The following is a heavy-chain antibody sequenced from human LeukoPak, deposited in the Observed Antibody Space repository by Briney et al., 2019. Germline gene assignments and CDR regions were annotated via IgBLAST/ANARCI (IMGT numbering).Heavy chain of an antibody. J-gene: IGHJ6*04. CDR3: ASLSRPLMITFGAPPDV. D-gene: IGHD3-16*01. Sequence: ASVKVSCKASGYTFTGYYMHWVRQAPGQGLEWMGWINPNSGGTNYAQKFQGRVTMTRDTSISTAYMELSRLRSDDTAVYYCASLSRPLMITFGAPPDVWGKGTTVTVSS. CDR2: INPNSGGT. CDR1: GYTFTGYY. V-gene: IGHV1-2*02.